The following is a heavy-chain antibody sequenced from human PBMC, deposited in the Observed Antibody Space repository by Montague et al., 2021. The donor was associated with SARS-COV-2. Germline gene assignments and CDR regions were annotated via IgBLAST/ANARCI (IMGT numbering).Heavy chain of an antibody. D-gene: IGHD3-3*02. CDR3: AREPANFDEVLGSLLNSDALDI. CDR1: GFTFSSYG. V-gene: IGHV3-33*01. CDR2: IWGNGCNK. Sequence: SLRLSCAASGFTFSSYGMPWVRQAPGKGLEWVSAIWGNGCNKYYADSVKGRFTISRDNSKNTLYLQMNSLRGEDTAAYYCAREPANFDEVLGSLLNSDALDIWGRGTMVTVSS. J-gene: IGHJ3*02.